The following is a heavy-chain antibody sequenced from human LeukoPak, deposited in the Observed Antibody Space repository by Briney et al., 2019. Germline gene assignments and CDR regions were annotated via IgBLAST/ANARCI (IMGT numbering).Heavy chain of an antibody. V-gene: IGHV1-24*01. CDR2: XXPEDGET. J-gene: IGHJ4*02. D-gene: IGHD3-10*01. CDR3: ATDLFRIDYGSGDTSLDY. CDR1: GYTLTELS. Sequence: SCKVSGYTLTELSMHWVRQAPXKGREXMGGXXPEDGETIYAQKFQGRVTMTEDTSTDTAYMELSRLTSEDTAVYYCATDLFRIDYGSGDTSLDYWGQGTLVTVSS.